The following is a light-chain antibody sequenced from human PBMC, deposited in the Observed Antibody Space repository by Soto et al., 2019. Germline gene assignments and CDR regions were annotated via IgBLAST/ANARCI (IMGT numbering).Light chain of an antibody. CDR3: QQYNNWPPIT. Sequence: EIVMTQSPATLSVSPGERATVSCRASQSVGNNLAWYQQKPGQAPRLLIYGASTRAPGIPGRFSGSGSGTECTLTIRGLQSEDFAVYYCQQYNNWPPITFGGGTKVEIK. CDR1: QSVGNN. J-gene: IGKJ4*01. CDR2: GAS. V-gene: IGKV3-15*01.